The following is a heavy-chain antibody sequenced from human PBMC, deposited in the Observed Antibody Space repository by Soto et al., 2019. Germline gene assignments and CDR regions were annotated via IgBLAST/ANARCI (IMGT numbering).Heavy chain of an antibody. Sequence: EVQLVESGGGLVQPGGSLRLSCAASGFAVNYMSWVRKAPGKGLEWLSVIYSGGSTYYADSVRRRFIISRDKSKNTLYLQMNSLRVEDTALYYCAIDGSDHWGQGTLVTVSS. V-gene: IGHV3-66*01. D-gene: IGHD2-2*03. CDR3: AIDGSDH. CDR2: IYSGGST. J-gene: IGHJ4*02. CDR1: GFAVNY.